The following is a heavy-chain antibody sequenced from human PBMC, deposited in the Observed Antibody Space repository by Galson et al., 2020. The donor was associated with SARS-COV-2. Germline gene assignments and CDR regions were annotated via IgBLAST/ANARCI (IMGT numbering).Heavy chain of an antibody. V-gene: IGHV3-30*18. CDR3: AKGPWYYYGSGDPYY. Sequence: QLGESLKISCAASGFTFDDYAMHWVRQAPGKGLEWVAVISYDGSNKYYADSVKGRFTISRDNSKNTLYLQMNSLRAEDTAVYYCAKGPWYYYGSGDPYYWGQGTLVTVSS. J-gene: IGHJ4*02. CDR2: ISYDGSNK. D-gene: IGHD3-10*01. CDR1: GFTFDDYA.